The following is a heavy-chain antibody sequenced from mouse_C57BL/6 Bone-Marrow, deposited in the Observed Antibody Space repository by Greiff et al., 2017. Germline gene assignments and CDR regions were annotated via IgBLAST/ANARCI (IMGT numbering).Heavy chain of an antibody. Sequence: LQQSGAELVRPGTSVKVSCKASGYAFTNYLIEWVKQRPGQGLEWIGVINPGSGGTNYNEKFKGKATLTADKSSSTAYMQLSSLTSEDSAVYFCARTLYYDLDYYAMDYWGQGTSVTVAS. J-gene: IGHJ4*01. D-gene: IGHD2-4*01. CDR3: ARTLYYDLDYYAMDY. CDR2: INPGSGGT. V-gene: IGHV1-54*01. CDR1: GYAFTNYL.